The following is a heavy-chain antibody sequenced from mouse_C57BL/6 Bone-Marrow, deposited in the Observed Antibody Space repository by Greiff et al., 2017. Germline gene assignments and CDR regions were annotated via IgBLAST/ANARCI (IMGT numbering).Heavy chain of an antibody. J-gene: IGHJ2*01. V-gene: IGHV1-64*01. D-gene: IGHD2-12*01. CDR3: ARQAYYRRYFDY. Sequence: QVQLQQSGAELVKPGASVKLSCKASGYTFTSYWMHWVKQRPGQGLEWIGMIHPNSGSTNYNEKFKSKATLTVDKSSSTAYMQLSSLTSEDSAVYYCARQAYYRRYFDYWGQGTTLTVSS. CDR2: IHPNSGST. CDR1: GYTFTSYW.